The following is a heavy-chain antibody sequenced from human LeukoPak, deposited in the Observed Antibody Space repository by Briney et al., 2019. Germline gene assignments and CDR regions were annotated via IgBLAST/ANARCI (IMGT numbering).Heavy chain of an antibody. CDR2: ITSSSTYR. J-gene: IGHJ4*02. CDR3: ARYHRAGSYYSVYY. D-gene: IGHD1-26*01. Sequence: GGSLTLSCTASGFTFSNYIMNWVRQPPGTGLERVSSITSSSTYRYYADSVKGRFTISRDSTKISLYLQMNSLRAEDTAVYYWARYHRAGSYYSVYYWGQGALVTVSS. CDR1: GFTFSNYI. V-gene: IGHV3-21*01.